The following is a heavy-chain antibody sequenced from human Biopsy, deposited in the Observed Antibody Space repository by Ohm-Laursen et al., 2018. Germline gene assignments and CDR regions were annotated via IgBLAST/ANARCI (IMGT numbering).Heavy chain of an antibody. CDR3: ARHAPSYSGSYWRYFDL. Sequence: LRLSCTATGITFNSDWMSWIRQPPGKGLEWIGYIYYTGSTNYNPSLKSRVTISVDTSMNHLSLRLTSVTAADTAVYYCARHAPSYSGSYWRYFDLWGRGTLVTVSS. CDR1: GITFNSDW. J-gene: IGHJ2*01. CDR2: IYYTGST. V-gene: IGHV4-59*08. D-gene: IGHD1-26*01.